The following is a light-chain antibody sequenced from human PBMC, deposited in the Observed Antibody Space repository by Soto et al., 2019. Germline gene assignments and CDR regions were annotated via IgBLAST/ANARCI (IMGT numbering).Light chain of an antibody. V-gene: IGLV2-14*03. J-gene: IGLJ2*01. CDR3: SSYTSSDTLT. CDR2: DVS. Sequence: QSALTQPASVSGSPGQSITISCTGTSSDVGGYNYVSWYQQHPGKVPKLIIFDVSNRPSGVSNRFSGSKSGNTASLTISGLQAEDEADYYCSSYTSSDTLTFGGGTKVTVL. CDR1: SSDVGGYNY.